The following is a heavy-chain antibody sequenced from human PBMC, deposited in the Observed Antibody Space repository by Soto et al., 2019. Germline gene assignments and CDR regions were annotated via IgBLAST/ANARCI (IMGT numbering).Heavy chain of an antibody. D-gene: IGHD3-10*01. Sequence: PVGSLRLSCAASGFTFSNAWINCVRQGPGRGLEWVGRIKSKIDGGTTDYAAPVKGRFTISRYDSKNTLYLQMNSLKTEDTAVYYCSTEYTVLIPPGYWGRGTLVTVSS. CDR3: STEYTVLIPPGY. V-gene: IGHV3-15*05. J-gene: IGHJ4*02. CDR1: GFTFSNAW. CDR2: IKSKIDGGTT.